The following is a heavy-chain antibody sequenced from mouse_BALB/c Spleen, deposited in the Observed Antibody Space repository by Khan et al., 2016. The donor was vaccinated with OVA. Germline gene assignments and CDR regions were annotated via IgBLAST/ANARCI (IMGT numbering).Heavy chain of an antibody. J-gene: IGHJ4*01. Sequence: QVQLQQSGPELKKPGETVKISCKASGYTFTNYGLNWVKQAPGKGLQWMGWINTNTGEPTYAVDFKGRFAFSLETSASTAYLQINNLKNEDTATYFCGRPPYFSYVMVYWGQGTSVTVSS. V-gene: IGHV9-3-1*01. CDR3: GRPPYFSYVMVY. D-gene: IGHD2-10*01. CDR2: INTNTGEP. CDR1: GYTFTNYG.